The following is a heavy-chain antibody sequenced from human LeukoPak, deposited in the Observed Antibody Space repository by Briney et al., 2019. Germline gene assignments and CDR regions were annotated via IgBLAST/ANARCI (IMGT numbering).Heavy chain of an antibody. CDR3: APSAYDY. V-gene: IGHV3-23*01. CDR2: ISDNGGST. CDR1: GFTFSSYA. J-gene: IGHJ4*02. Sequence: GGSLRLSCAASGFTFSSYAMTWVRRAPGKGLEWVSTISDNGGSTYYSDSVKGGFTNSRDKSKNTLYLQMNSLRAEDTAAYYCAPSAYDYWGQGTLVTVSS.